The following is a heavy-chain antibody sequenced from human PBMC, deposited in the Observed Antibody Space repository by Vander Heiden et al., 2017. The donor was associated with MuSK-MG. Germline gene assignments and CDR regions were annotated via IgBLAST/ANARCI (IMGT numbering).Heavy chain of an antibody. J-gene: IGHJ4*02. D-gene: IGHD2-2*01. V-gene: IGHV1-18*01. Sequence: QVQLVQSGAEVKKPGASVKVSCKASGYTFTSYGISWVRQAPGQGLEWMGWISAYNGNTNYAQKIQGRGTMTTDTSTSTAYMERRRLRSDETAVYYCARDLNPLEDGGGPADMSGDYWGQGTMVTVSS. CDR3: ARDLNPLEDGGGPADMSGDY. CDR1: GYTFTSYG. CDR2: ISAYNGNT.